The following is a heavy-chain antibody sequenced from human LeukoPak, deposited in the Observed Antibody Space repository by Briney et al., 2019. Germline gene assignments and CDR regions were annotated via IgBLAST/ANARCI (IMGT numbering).Heavy chain of an antibody. J-gene: IGHJ4*02. Sequence: SETLSLTCIVSGGSISGYYWTWIRQPPGKGLQWIGYIYYTGRTKYNPSLQSRVTISVDTSKNQVSLGLTSVTAADTAVYYCARQTDHGDSNYWGQGTLVTVSS. V-gene: IGHV4-59*08. D-gene: IGHD4-17*01. CDR1: GGSISGYY. CDR2: IYYTGRT. CDR3: ARQTDHGDSNY.